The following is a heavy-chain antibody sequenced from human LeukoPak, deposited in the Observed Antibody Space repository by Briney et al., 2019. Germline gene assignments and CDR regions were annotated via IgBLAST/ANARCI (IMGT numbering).Heavy chain of an antibody. D-gene: IGHD5-24*01. Sequence: SETLSLTCAVSGGSISSGGYSWSWIRQPPGKGLEWIGYIYHSGSTYYNPSLKSRVTISVDRSKNQFSLKLSSVTAADTAVYYCARDGYNYGFDYWGQGTLVTVSS. J-gene: IGHJ4*02. CDR1: GGSISSGGYS. CDR3: ARDGYNYGFDY. CDR2: IYHSGST. V-gene: IGHV4-30-2*01.